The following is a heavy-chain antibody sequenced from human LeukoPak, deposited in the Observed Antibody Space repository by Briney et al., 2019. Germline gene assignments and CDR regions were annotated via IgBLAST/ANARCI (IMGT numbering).Heavy chain of an antibody. J-gene: IGHJ4*02. CDR2: TSGSGVNS. V-gene: IGHV3-23*01. D-gene: IGHD5-12*01. CDR1: GFTLRSYD. Sequence: GESLRLSCAASGFTLRSYDMSWVRQAPGKGLEWVAATSGSGVNSYYADSVRGRFTISRDNSQNTLYLQMDSLRAEDTALYYCAKEYSGYDFDYWGQGTLVTVSS. CDR3: AKEYSGYDFDY.